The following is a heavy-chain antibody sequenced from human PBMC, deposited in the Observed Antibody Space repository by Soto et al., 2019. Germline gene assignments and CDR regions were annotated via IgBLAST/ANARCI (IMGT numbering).Heavy chain of an antibody. CDR1: GGTFSSYA. CDR3: ARPDSRSCLYYYYGRDV. V-gene: IGHV1-69*12. CDR2: IIPIFGTA. Sequence: QVQLVQSGAEVKKPGSSVKVSCKASGGTFSSYAISWVRQAPGQGLEWMGGIIPIFGTANYAQKFQGRVTITADESTRKANMELCSLRSEDTAAYYCARPDSRSCLYYYYGRDVWGRGTKVTVSS. D-gene: IGHD6-6*01. J-gene: IGHJ6*02.